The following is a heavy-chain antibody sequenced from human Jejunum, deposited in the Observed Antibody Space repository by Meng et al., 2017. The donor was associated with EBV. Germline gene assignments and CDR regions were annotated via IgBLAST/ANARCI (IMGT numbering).Heavy chain of an antibody. Sequence: LVQSGGEVMEPGASVKVSCKASGYTFTNYGVSWVRQAPGQGLEWMGWISAYNGNTDYAQKLQGRVTMTTDTPTSTAYMELRSLRSDDTAVYYCTILSHCDGGICYSYDYWGQGTLVTVSS. CDR3: TILSHCDGGICYSYDY. CDR1: GYTFTNYG. J-gene: IGHJ4*02. V-gene: IGHV1-18*04. CDR2: ISAYNGNT. D-gene: IGHD2-15*01.